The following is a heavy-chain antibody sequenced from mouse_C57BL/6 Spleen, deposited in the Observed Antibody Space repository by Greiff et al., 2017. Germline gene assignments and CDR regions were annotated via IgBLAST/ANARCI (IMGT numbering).Heavy chain of an antibody. D-gene: IGHD2-1*01. CDR3: ARSIYGNRFDY. V-gene: IGHV1-53*01. CDR1: GYTFTCHW. J-gene: IGHJ2*01. Sequence: QVQLQQLGTEPVKPGASVKLSRKASGYTFTCHWMHWVKQRPGQGLEWVGNINPCNCGTTYNEKFNGKATLTVGKSPSAAYMQLSIPTPEDSAVYYGARSIYGNRFDYWGQGTTLTVSS. CDR2: INPCNCGT.